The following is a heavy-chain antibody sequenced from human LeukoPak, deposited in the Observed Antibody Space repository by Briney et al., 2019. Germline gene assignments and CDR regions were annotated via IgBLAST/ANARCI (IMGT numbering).Heavy chain of an antibody. V-gene: IGHV1-18*01. CDR2: ISAYNGNT. CDR3: AREHSGYDS. CDR1: GYTFTRYG. J-gene: IGHJ5*02. D-gene: IGHD5-12*01. Sequence: ASVKVSCMASGYTFTRYGISWVRQAPGQGLEWMGWISAYNGNTNYAQKFQGRVTMPRETSTSTVYMELRSLRPEDTAVYYCAREHSGYDSWGQGTLLTVSS.